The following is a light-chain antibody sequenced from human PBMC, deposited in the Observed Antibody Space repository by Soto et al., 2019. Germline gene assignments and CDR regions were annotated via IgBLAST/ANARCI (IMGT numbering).Light chain of an antibody. CDR2: EGS. J-gene: IGLJ2*01. V-gene: IGLV2-23*01. CDR3: CSYAGSSSVV. Sequence: QSSLTQPASVSRSPGQSITISCTGTSSDVGSYNLVSWYQQHPGKAPKLMIYEGSKRPSGVSNRFSGSKSGNTASLTISGLQAEDEADYYCCSYAGSSSVVFGGGTKLTV. CDR1: SSDVGSYNL.